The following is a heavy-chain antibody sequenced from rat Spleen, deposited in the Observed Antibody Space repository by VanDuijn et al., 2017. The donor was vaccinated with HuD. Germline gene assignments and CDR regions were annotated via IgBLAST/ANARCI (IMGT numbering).Heavy chain of an antibody. J-gene: IGHJ1*01. CDR3: ARHPQLGTYWYFDF. D-gene: IGHD3-4*01. V-gene: IGHV5-19*01. Sequence: EVQLVESGGGLVQPGRSLKLSCAASGFTFSNYGLHWIRQAPTKGLEWVASISPSGGSTYYRGSVKGRFTISRDNTKSTLYLQMDSLRSEDTATYYCARHPQLGTYWYFDFWGPGTMVTVSS. CDR2: ISPSGGST. CDR1: GFTFSNYG.